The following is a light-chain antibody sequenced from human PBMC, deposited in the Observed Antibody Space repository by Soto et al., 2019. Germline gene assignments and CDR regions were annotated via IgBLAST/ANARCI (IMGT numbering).Light chain of an antibody. V-gene: IGLV1-51*01. CDR2: DNN. CDR1: DSNIGNNY. CDR3: AAWDNSLSAGWV. J-gene: IGLJ3*02. Sequence: QSVLTQPPSVSAAPGQTVTISCFGTDSNIGNNYVSWYRQFPETAPKLLIYDNNKRPSGTPDRISGSKSGTSATLGITGLQPGDEADYYCAAWDNSLSAGWVFGGGTKVTVL.